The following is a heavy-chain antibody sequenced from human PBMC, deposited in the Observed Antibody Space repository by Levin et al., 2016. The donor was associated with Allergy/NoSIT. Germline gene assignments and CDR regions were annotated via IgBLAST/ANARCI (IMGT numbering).Heavy chain of an antibody. V-gene: IGHV4-59*01. Sequence: SETLSLTCTVSGGSISSYYWSWIRQPPGKGLEWIGYIYYSGSTNYNPSLKSRVTISVDTSKNQFSLKLSSVTAADTAVYYCARRGVAGSFDYWGQGTLVTVSS. J-gene: IGHJ4*02. D-gene: IGHD6-19*01. CDR1: GGSISSYY. CDR2: IYYSGST. CDR3: ARRGVAGSFDY.